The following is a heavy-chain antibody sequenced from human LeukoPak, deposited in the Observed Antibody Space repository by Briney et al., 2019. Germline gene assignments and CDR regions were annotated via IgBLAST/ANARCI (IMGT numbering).Heavy chain of an antibody. CDR3: ARGQVYSSGWYPIYYYYGMDV. D-gene: IGHD6-19*01. J-gene: IGHJ6*02. V-gene: IGHV3-30-3*01. Sequence: GRSLRLSCAVSGFTFSSYAMHWVRQAPGKGLGWVAVISYDGSNKYYADSVKGRFTISRDNSKNTLYLQMNSLRAEDTAVYYCARGQVYSSGWYPIYYYYGMDVWGQGTTVTVSS. CDR1: GFTFSSYA. CDR2: ISYDGSNK.